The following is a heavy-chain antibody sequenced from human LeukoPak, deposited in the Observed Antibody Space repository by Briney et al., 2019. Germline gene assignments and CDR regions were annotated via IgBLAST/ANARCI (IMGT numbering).Heavy chain of an antibody. CDR3: ARDGDLGY. CDR1: GFTFSSYT. V-gene: IGHV3-48*02. J-gene: IGHJ4*02. Sequence: TGESLRLSCAASGFTFSSYTMNWVRQAPGKGLEWVSHISRGSSTIYYADSVKGRFTISRDNAKSSLYLQMNSLRDEDTAVYYCARDGDLGYWGQGTLVTVSS. CDR2: ISRGSSTI. D-gene: IGHD3-3*01.